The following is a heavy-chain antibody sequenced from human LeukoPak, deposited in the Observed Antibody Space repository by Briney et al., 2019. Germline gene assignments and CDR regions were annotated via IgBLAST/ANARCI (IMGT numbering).Heavy chain of an antibody. CDR2: MNPNSGNT. V-gene: IGHV1-8*03. Sequence: ASVKVSCKASGYTFTSYDINWVRQATGQGLEWMGWMNPNSGNTGYAQKFQGRVTVTRSTSISTAYMELSSLRSEDTAVYYCARSSYYDFWSGYYAYWGQGTLVTVSS. D-gene: IGHD3-3*01. CDR3: ARSSYYDFWSGYYAY. J-gene: IGHJ4*02. CDR1: GYTFTSYD.